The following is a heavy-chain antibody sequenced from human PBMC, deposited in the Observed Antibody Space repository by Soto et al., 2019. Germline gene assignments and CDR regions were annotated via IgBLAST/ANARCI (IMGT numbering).Heavy chain of an antibody. CDR2: IYETGES. J-gene: IGHJ4*02. CDR3: VRGPPGWWLAY. V-gene: IGHV4-59*01. CDR1: GDSISRYY. D-gene: IGHD2-21*01. Sequence: QVQLQESGPGLVKPSETLSPTCSVSGDSISRYYWGWIRKPPGKGLEWLGYIYETGESNYSPSLKSRVTMSVDTSTKLFSLKLTSVTAADTAVYYCVRGPPGWWLAYWGQGTLVTVSS.